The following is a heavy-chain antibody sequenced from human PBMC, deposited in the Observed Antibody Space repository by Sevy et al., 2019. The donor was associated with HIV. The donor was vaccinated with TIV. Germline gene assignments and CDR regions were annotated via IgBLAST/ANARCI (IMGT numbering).Heavy chain of an antibody. CDR2: FSGSGGST. CDR1: GFTFSSYA. CDR3: AKGDLFGPRGGAFDI. V-gene: IGHV3-23*01. D-gene: IGHD3-3*01. Sequence: GGSLRLSCAASGFTFSSYAMSWVRQSPGKGLEWVSAFSGSGGSTYYADSVKGRFTISRDNAKNSLYLQMNSLRAKDTAIYNYAKGDLFGPRGGAFDIWGQGTMVTVSS. J-gene: IGHJ3*02.